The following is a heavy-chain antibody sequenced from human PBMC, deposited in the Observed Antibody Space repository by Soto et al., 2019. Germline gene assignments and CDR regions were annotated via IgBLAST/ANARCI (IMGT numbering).Heavy chain of an antibody. CDR2: IDWDDDK. J-gene: IGHJ4*02. V-gene: IGHV2-70*01. CDR1: GFALSTSGMC. D-gene: IGHD3-9*01. CDR3: ARIRNDILTGYRDFDY. Sequence: SVPTLVSPTQTLTLTCTFSGFALSTSGMCVSWIRQPPGKALEWLALIDWDDDKYYSTSLKTRLTISKDTSKNQVVLTMTNMDPVEKATYYCARIRNDILTGYRDFDYWGQGTLVTVSS.